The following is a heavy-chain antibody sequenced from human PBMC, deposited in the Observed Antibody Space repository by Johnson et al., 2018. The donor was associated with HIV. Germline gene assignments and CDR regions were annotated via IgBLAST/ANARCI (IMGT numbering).Heavy chain of an antibody. V-gene: IGHV3-11*04. D-gene: IGHD4-17*01. J-gene: IGHJ3*02. CDR3: ARDSTPWGGDHVAYAFDI. CDR1: GFRFSDYY. Sequence: QVQLVESGGGLVKPGGSLRLSCAASGFRFSDYYMSWIRQAPGKGLEWVSYISSSGSIIYYADFLKGRFTISRDNAKKAMYLQMNSLRAEDTALYYCARDSTPWGGDHVAYAFDIWGRGTMVTVSS. CDR2: ISSSGSII.